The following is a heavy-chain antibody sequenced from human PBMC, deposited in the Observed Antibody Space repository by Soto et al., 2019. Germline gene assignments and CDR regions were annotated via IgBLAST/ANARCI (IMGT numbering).Heavy chain of an antibody. CDR1: GYTFTSYV. CDR2: INPGNGNT. D-gene: IGHD2-15*01. Sequence: GASVKVSCKASGYTFTSYVIHWVRQAPGQRLEWMGWINPGNGNTQYSQKFQGRVTTTRDTSATTAYMELSSLRSEDTAVYYCTRDLCSGGVCYRALFDYWGQGTLVTVSS. J-gene: IGHJ4*02. V-gene: IGHV1-3*01. CDR3: TRDLCSGGVCYRALFDY.